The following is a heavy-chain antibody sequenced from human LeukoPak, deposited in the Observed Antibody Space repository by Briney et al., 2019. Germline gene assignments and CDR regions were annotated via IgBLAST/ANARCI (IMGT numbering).Heavy chain of an antibody. CDR2: INPSGGST. D-gene: IGHD3-16*02. V-gene: IGHV1-46*01. CDR3: ARDLNWELRLGELSLSLDY. J-gene: IGHJ4*02. Sequence: ASVKVSCKASGYTFTSYYMHWVRQAPGQGLEWMGIINPSGGSTSYAQKFQGRVTMTRDMSTSTVYMELSSLRSEDTAVYYCARDLNWELRLGELSLSLDYWGQGTLVTVSS. CDR1: GYTFTSYY.